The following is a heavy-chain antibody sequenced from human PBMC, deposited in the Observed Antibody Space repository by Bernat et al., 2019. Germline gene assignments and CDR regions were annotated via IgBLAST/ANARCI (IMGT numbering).Heavy chain of an antibody. V-gene: IGHV4-59*08. CDR1: GASIESFY. J-gene: IGHJ1*01. CDR2: VYYTGST. CDR3: ATQYGDTAEKFQH. D-gene: IGHD7-27*01. Sequence: QVQLQESGPGLVKPSEPLSLTCNVSGASIESFYWSWVRQPPGKGLEWLVLVYYTGSTKYNPSLKSRLSISLDPSKSQVSLRVKSVTAADTAVYYCATQYGDTAEKFQHWGQGTLVTVSS.